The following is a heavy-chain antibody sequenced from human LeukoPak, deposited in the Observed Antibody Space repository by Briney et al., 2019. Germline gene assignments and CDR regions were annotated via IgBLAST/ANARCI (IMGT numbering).Heavy chain of an antibody. CDR3: ARAGLSGGSCYAFDI. Sequence: GGSLRLSCAASGFTYSSYWMSWLRQAPGKGLEWVANIKQDGSEKYYVDSVKGRFTISRDNAKNSLYLQMNSLRAEDTAVYYCARAGLSGGSCYAFDIWGQGTMVTVSS. V-gene: IGHV3-7*03. D-gene: IGHD2-15*01. J-gene: IGHJ3*02. CDR1: GFTYSSYW. CDR2: IKQDGSEK.